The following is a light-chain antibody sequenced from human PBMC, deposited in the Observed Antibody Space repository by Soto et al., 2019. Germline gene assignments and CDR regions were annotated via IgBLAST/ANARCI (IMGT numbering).Light chain of an antibody. CDR1: SSDVGGYNY. V-gene: IGLV2-8*01. Sequence: QSVLTQPPSASGSPGQSVTISCTGTSSDVGGYNYVSWYQQHPGKAPKILIYEVSKRPSGVPDRFFGSKSGNTASLTVSGLRPEDEAEYHCSSYAGTYDVFGTGNKVTVL. J-gene: IGLJ1*01. CDR2: EVS. CDR3: SSYAGTYDV.